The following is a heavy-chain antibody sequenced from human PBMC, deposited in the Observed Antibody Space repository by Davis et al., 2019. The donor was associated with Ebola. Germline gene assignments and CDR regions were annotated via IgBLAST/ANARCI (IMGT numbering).Heavy chain of an antibody. CDR3: ARERLIVVVVAATGDYYYGMDV. V-gene: IGHV1-46*01. D-gene: IGHD2-15*01. J-gene: IGHJ6*04. CDR2: INPNDGRT. CDR1: GYTFTNYY. Sequence: AASVKVSCKASGYTFTNYYMHWVRQAPGQGLEWMGMINPNDGRTIYAQKFQGRVTVTRDTSTTTVYMDLSSLRSEDTAVYYCARERLIVVVVAATGDYYYGMDVWGKGTTVTVSS.